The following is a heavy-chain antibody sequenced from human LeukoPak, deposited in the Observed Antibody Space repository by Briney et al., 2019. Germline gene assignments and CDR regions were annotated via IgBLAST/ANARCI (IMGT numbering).Heavy chain of an antibody. J-gene: IGHJ4*02. V-gene: IGHV3-74*01. Sequence: SGGSLRLSCAASGFSFSTYWMHWVRQAPGKGLVWVSRLNGHGNSANYADSVEGRFTISRDNTQNTLYLQMNSLRAEDSAVYFCAKVMMAGDPAGISIFDYWGQGALVTVSS. CDR2: LNGHGNSA. CDR3: AKVMMAGDPAGISIFDY. CDR1: GFSFSTYW. D-gene: IGHD3-16*01.